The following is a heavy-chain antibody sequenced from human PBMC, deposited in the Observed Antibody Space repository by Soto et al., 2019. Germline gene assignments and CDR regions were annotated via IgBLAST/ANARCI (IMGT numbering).Heavy chain of an antibody. D-gene: IGHD3-10*01. J-gene: IGHJ6*02. CDR3: ARDFTYGSGSYLYYYGMDV. CDR2: ISSSSSYI. V-gene: IGHV3-21*01. Sequence: PGGSLRLSCAASGFNFSSYSMNWVRQDQGKGLEWVSSISSSSSYIYYADSVKGRFTISRDNAKNSLYLQMNSLRAEDTAVYYCARDFTYGSGSYLYYYGMDVWGQGTTVTVSS. CDR1: GFNFSSYS.